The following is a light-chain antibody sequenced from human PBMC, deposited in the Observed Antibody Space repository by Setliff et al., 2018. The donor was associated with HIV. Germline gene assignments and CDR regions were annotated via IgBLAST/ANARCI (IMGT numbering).Light chain of an antibody. CDR1: SRDVGDYNY. Sequence: LTQPRSVSESPGQSVTISCTGTSRDVGDYNYVSWYQHYPDKAPKLVIYDVDKRPSGVPDRFSGSKSGNTASLTTSGLQTEDEADYYCCSYAGNYIAIFGGGTK. J-gene: IGLJ2*01. CDR2: DVD. CDR3: CSYAGNYIAI. V-gene: IGLV2-11*01.